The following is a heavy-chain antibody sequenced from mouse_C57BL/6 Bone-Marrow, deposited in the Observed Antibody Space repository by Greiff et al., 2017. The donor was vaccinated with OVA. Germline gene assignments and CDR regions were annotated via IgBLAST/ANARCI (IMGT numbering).Heavy chain of an antibody. V-gene: IGHV2-2*01. D-gene: IGHD1-1*01. J-gene: IGHJ4*01. CDR3: AVITTIVATDYAMDY. CDR2: IWSGGST. CDR1: GFSLTSYG. Sequence: QVQLQQSGPGLVQPSQSLSITCTVSGFSLTSYGVHWVRQSPGKGLEWLGVIWSGGSTDNNADFISRLSISKDNSTSQVFFKMNSLQADDTSIYSCAVITTIVATDYAMDYWGQGASVTFSS.